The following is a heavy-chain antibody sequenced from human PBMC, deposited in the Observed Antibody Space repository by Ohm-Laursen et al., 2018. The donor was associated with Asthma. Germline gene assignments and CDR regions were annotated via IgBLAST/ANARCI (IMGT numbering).Heavy chain of an antibody. Sequence: SLRLSCAALRFTFSIYAMSWVRQAPGKGLEWVSAISGSGGSTYYADSVKGRFTISRDNSKNTLYLQMNSLRAEDTAVYYCAKGMVVAATLLFFDYWGQGTLVTVSS. CDR2: ISGSGGST. V-gene: IGHV3-23*01. CDR1: RFTFSIYA. J-gene: IGHJ4*02. D-gene: IGHD2-15*01. CDR3: AKGMVVAATLLFFDY.